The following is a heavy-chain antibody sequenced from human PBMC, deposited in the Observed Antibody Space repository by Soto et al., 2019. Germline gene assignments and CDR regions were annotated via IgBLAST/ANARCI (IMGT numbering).Heavy chain of an antibody. CDR2: ISGSGGST. D-gene: IGHD3-10*01. Sequence: PGGSLRLSCAASGFTFSSYAMSWVRQAPGKGLEWVSAISGSGGSTYYADSVKGRFTISRDNSKISLYLQMNSLRAEDTAVYYCARAGSGLYYYYYYGMDVWGQGTTVTVSS. CDR1: GFTFSSYA. CDR3: ARAGSGLYYYYYYGMDV. J-gene: IGHJ6*02. V-gene: IGHV3-23*01.